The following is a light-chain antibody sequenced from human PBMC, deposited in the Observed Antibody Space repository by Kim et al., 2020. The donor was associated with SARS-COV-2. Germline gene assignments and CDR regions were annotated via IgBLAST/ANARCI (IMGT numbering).Light chain of an antibody. Sequence: APGQTAKIPCGGSNIGSISVLGYHRRPGQAPVLIIHHDTDRPSGISERFAGSTSGSGATLIINRVEAGDEADYFCQVWDSNSDHVVFGGGTKLTVL. J-gene: IGLJ3*02. CDR3: QVWDSNSDHVV. CDR1: NIGSIS. CDR2: HDT. V-gene: IGLV3-21*02.